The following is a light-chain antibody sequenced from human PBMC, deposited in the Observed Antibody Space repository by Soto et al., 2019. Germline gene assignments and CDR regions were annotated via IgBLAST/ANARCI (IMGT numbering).Light chain of an antibody. CDR3: CSYAGNNILV. CDR2: DVN. V-gene: IGLV2-11*01. Sequence: QSVLTQPRSVSGSPGQSLTISCTGASSDVGSYNYVSWYQQYPGKAPKVLIYDVNQRPSGVPDRFSGSKSGNTASLSISGLQAADEADYYCCSYAGNNILVCGGGTKLTVL. CDR1: SSDVGSYNY. J-gene: IGLJ2*01.